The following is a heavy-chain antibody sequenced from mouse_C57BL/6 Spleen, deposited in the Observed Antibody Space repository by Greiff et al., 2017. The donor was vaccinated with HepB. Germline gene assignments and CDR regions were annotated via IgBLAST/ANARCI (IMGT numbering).Heavy chain of an antibody. D-gene: IGHD4-1*01. V-gene: IGHV1-64*01. CDR3: ARNYWDWLAY. J-gene: IGHJ3*01. CDR2: IHPNSGST. Sequence: VQLQQSGAELVKPGASVKLSCKASGYTFTSYWMHWVKQRPGQGLEWIGMIHPNSGSTNYNEKFKSKATLTVDKSSSTAYMHLSSLTSEDSAVYYWARNYWDWLAYWGQGTLVTVSA. CDR1: GYTFTSYW.